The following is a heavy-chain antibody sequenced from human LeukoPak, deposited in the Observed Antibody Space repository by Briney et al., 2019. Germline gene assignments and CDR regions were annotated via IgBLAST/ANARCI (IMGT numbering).Heavy chain of an antibody. J-gene: IGHJ6*02. Sequence: GGSLRLSCAASGFTLSGIMFSNYAFSWVRQAPGKGLEWVAVISYDGSNKYYADSVKGRSTISRDNSKNTLYLQMNSLRAEDTAVYYCARDVEADTSYGMDVWGQGTTVTVSS. CDR3: ARDVEADTSYGMDV. D-gene: IGHD5-18*01. CDR2: ISYDGSNK. V-gene: IGHV3-30*04. CDR1: GFTLSGIMFSNYA.